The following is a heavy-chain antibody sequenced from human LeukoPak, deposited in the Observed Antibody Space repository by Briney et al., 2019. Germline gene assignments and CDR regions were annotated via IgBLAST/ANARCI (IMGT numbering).Heavy chain of an antibody. CDR2: IYHSGST. V-gene: IGHV4-39*07. CDR1: GGSISSSSYY. J-gene: IGHJ4*02. CDR3: ASVEDGSYDFDY. Sequence: SETLSLTCTVSGGSISSSSYYWGWIRQPPGKGLEWIGSIYHSGSTYYNPSLKSRVTISVDTSKNQFSLKLSSVTAADTAVYYCASVEDGSYDFDYWGQGTLVTVSS. D-gene: IGHD1-26*01.